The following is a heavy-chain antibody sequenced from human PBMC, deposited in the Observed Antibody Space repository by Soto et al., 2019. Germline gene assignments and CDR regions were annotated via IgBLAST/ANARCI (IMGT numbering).Heavy chain of an antibody. D-gene: IGHD3-22*01. CDR3: ARDGHYYDSSGYYHNWFDP. Sequence: ETLSLTCTVSGGSISSYYWSWIRQPPGKGLEWIGYIYYSGSTNYNPSLKSRVTISVDTSKNQFSLKLSSVTAADTAVYYCARDGHYYDSSGYYHNWFDPWGQGTLVTVSS. CDR2: IYYSGST. V-gene: IGHV4-59*01. J-gene: IGHJ5*02. CDR1: GGSISSYY.